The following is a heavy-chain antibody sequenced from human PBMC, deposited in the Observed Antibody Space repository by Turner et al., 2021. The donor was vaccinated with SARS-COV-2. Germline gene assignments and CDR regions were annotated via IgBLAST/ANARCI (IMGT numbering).Heavy chain of an antibody. D-gene: IGHD4-17*01. CDR2: IYSGGST. J-gene: IGHJ4*02. CDR1: GFIVSSNY. Sequence: EVQLVESGGGLIQPGGSLRLSCVASGFIVSSNYMSWVRQAPGKGLEWVSVIYSGGSTYYADSVKGRFTISRDNSKNTLYLQMNSLRAEDTAVYYCARDYGDYYFDYWGQGTLVTVYS. CDR3: ARDYGDYYFDY. V-gene: IGHV3-53*01.